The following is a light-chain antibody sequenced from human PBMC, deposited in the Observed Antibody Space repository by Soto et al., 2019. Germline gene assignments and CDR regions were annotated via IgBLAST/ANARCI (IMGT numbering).Light chain of an antibody. CDR1: QSISSN. CDR3: QQSYSIPYT. CDR2: AAS. V-gene: IGKV1-39*01. Sequence: DIQMTQSASSLSASVGDRVTITCRASQSISSNLNWHQQKPGKAPKVLIYAASSLQSGVSSRFSGSGSGTDFTLTISSLQPEDFANYYCQQSYSIPYTFGQGTKLEIK. J-gene: IGKJ2*01.